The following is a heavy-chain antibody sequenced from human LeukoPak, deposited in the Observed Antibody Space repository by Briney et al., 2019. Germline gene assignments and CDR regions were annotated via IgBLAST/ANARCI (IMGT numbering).Heavy chain of an antibody. V-gene: IGHV4-61*02. CDR2: IYISGTT. Sequence: PSQTLSLTCTVSGDSISSGSYYWSWIRQPAGKGLEWIGRIYISGTTNYNPSLKSRVTISADTSKNQFSLKLSSVTAADTAVYYCARDHGVLWFGEFGFDPWGQGTLVTVSS. CDR1: GDSISSGSYY. CDR3: ARDHGVLWFGEFGFDP. D-gene: IGHD3-10*01. J-gene: IGHJ5*02.